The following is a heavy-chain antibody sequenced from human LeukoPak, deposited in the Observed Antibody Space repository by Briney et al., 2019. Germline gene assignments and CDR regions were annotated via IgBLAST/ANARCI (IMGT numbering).Heavy chain of an antibody. D-gene: IGHD4-17*01. J-gene: IGHJ4*02. Sequence: SETLSLTCTVSGGSISSSSYYWGWIRQPPGKGLEWIGSIYYSGSTYYNPSLKSRVTISVHTSKNQFSLKLSSVTAADTAVYYCARAYGDYRVDYWGQGTLLTVSS. CDR1: GGSISSSSYY. CDR3: ARAYGDYRVDY. CDR2: IYYSGST. V-gene: IGHV4-39*01.